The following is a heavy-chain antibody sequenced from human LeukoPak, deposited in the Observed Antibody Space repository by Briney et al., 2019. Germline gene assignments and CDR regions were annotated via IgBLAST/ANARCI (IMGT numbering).Heavy chain of an antibody. CDR2: INPNSGGT. CDR3: ARDWYYDSSGPSADAFDI. J-gene: IGHJ3*02. Sequence: ASVKVSCKASRYTFTGYYMHWVRQAPGQGLEWMGWINPNSGGTNYAQKFQGRVTMTRDTSISTAYMELSRLRSDDTAVYYCARDWYYDSSGPSADAFDIWGQGTMVTVSS. D-gene: IGHD3-22*01. V-gene: IGHV1-2*02. CDR1: RYTFTGYY.